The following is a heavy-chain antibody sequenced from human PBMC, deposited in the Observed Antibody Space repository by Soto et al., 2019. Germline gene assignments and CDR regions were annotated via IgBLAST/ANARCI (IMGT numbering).Heavy chain of an antibody. J-gene: IGHJ1*01. V-gene: IGHV3-23*01. Sequence: GGSLRLSCAASGFTFSSYAMSWVRKAPGKGLEWVSAISGSGGSTYYAESVKGRFTISRDNSKNTLYLQMNSLRAEDTAVYYCAKAYSSSWYDAEYFQHWGQGTLVTVSS. D-gene: IGHD6-13*01. CDR3: AKAYSSSWYDAEYFQH. CDR1: GFTFSSYA. CDR2: ISGSGGST.